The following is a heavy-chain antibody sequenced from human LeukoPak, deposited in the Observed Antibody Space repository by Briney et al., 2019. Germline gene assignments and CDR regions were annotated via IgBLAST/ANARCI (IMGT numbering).Heavy chain of an antibody. CDR3: ARGQEQFSSPWQWGPRRKNFYYYGMDG. V-gene: IGHV3-66*01. J-gene: IGHJ6*02. D-gene: IGHD6-19*01. CDR2: ISSDGNT. Sequence: GGSLRLSCAASGFTVSSSSMNWVRLGPGKGLEWVSVISSDGNTYYADSVKGRFTNSRDNSRNTLSLQMHGLRADDTAVYYCARGQEQFSSPWQWGPRRKNFYYYGMDGWGQGTTVTVSS. CDR1: GFTVSSSS.